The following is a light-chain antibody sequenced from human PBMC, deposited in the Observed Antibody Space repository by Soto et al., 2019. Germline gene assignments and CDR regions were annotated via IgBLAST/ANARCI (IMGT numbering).Light chain of an antibody. CDR3: QQYGSSAWT. CDR1: QSVSSIY. V-gene: IGKV3-20*01. Sequence: EIVLTQSPGTLSLSPGERATLSCRASQSVSSIYLGWYQQKPGQAPRLLIYGASSRATGIPDRFSGSGSGTDFTLTISRLEPEDFAVYYCQQYGSSAWTFGQGTKVDIK. J-gene: IGKJ1*01. CDR2: GAS.